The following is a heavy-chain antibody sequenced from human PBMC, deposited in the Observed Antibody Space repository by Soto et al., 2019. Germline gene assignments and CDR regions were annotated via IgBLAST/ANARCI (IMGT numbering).Heavy chain of an antibody. CDR3: ARDPQYGSYFDY. V-gene: IGHV4-59*01. J-gene: IGHJ4*02. CDR2: VYYSGST. Sequence: WTWLRQPPGKGLEWIGYVYYSGSTNYNPSLKSRVTISVDTSKNQFSLKLSSVTAADTAVYFCARDPQYGSYFDYWGQGTLVTVSS. D-gene: IGHD3-10*01.